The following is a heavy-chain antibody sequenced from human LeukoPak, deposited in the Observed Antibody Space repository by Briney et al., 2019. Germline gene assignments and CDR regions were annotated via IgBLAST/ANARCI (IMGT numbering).Heavy chain of an antibody. Sequence: SQTLSLTCAISGDSVSSNSAAWNWIRQSPSRGLEWLGRTYYRSKWYNDYAVSLKSRITINPDTSKNQFSLQPNSVTPEDTAVYYCVSGRVAGIGAFDIWGQGTMVTVSS. CDR3: VSGRVAGIGAFDI. CDR1: GDSVSSNSAA. D-gene: IGHD6-19*01. CDR2: TYYRSKWYN. J-gene: IGHJ3*02. V-gene: IGHV6-1*01.